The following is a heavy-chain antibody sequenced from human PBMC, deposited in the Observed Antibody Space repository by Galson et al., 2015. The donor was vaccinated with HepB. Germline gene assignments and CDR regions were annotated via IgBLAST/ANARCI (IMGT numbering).Heavy chain of an antibody. CDR2: IYYSGST. CDR3: ARGGTMIVAEILDWYFDL. CDR1: GGSISSYY. Sequence: ETLSLTCTVSGGSISSYYWSWIRQPPGKGLEWIGYIYYSGSTNYNPSLKSRVTISVDTSKNQFSLKLSSVTAADTAVYYCARGGTMIVAEILDWYFDLWGRGTLVTVSS. D-gene: IGHD3-22*01. J-gene: IGHJ2*01. V-gene: IGHV4-59*01.